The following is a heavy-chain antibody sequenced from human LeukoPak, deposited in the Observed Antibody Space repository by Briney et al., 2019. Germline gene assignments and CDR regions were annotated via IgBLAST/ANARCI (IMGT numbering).Heavy chain of an antibody. Sequence: GGSLRLSCAVSGFTYSDNWMSWVRQAPGQGLEWVANIKQDGSEKAYVDSVTGRFTISTDNAKNSLYLQMNSLRAEDTAVYYCASSYGSALDIWGQGTMVSVSS. CDR3: ASSYGSALDI. D-gene: IGHD3-16*01. CDR2: IKQDGSEK. J-gene: IGHJ3*02. V-gene: IGHV3-7*01. CDR1: GFTYSDNW.